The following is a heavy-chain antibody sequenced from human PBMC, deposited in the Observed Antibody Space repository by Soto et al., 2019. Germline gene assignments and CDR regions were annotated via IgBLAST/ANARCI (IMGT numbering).Heavy chain of an antibody. D-gene: IGHD2-15*01. J-gene: IGHJ4*02. CDR1: GFTFSSYA. V-gene: IGHV3-23*01. Sequence: EVQLLESGGGLARPGGALRLCCTASGFTFSSYAMTWVRQAPGKGLAWVSGISGSGGTTHYTDAVKGRFTVYRDNSNNTVCLQMNSLRVEDTAVYYCARGQGIVMFPVPVGTVNRPKPTGFDYWGQGTLVTVST. CDR2: ISGSGGTT. CDR3: ARGQGIVMFPVPVGTVNRPKPTGFDY.